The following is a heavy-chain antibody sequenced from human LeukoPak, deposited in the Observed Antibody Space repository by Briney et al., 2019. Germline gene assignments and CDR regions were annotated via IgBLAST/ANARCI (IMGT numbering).Heavy chain of an antibody. CDR1: GGSFSGYY. CDR3: ARSSKNYYGSGSYYNPHWFDP. CDR2: INHSGST. D-gene: IGHD3-10*01. V-gene: IGHV4-34*01. J-gene: IGHJ5*02. Sequence: SETLSLTCAVYGGSFSGYYWSWIRQPPGKGLEWIGEINHSGSTNYNLSLKSRVTMSVDTSKNQFSLKLSSVTAADTAVYYCARSSKNYYGSGSYYNPHWFDPWGQGTLVTVSS.